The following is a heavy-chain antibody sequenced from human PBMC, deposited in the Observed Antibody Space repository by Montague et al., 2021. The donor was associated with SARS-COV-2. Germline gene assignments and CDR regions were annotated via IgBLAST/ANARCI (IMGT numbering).Heavy chain of an antibody. CDR2: IHYSGST. CDR1: GGSVSSSNYY. J-gene: IGHJ6*03. Sequence: SETLSLTCTVSGGSVSSSNYYWGWIRQPPGKGPEWIGSIHYSGSTYYXXXLKSRVTISLDTSKNQFSLKLNSVTAADTAVYYCSRGDFGVVIIPYYYYMDVWGKGTTVTVSS. V-gene: IGHV4-39*01. CDR3: SRGDFGVVIIPYYYYMDV. D-gene: IGHD3-3*01.